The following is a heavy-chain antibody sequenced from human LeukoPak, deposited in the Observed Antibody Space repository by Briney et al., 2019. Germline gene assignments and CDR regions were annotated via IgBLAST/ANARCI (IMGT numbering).Heavy chain of an antibody. Sequence: ASVKVSCKTSGFAFTGYYIHWVRQAPGQGPEWMGWINPNTGDINYAQKIEGRVTMARDTSISTAYMELSSLRSDDTAVYYCARGPRNAMVRGVTQTLVYWGQGTLVTVSS. V-gene: IGHV1-2*02. D-gene: IGHD3-10*01. CDR3: ARGPRNAMVRGVTQTLVY. J-gene: IGHJ4*02. CDR1: GFAFTGYY. CDR2: INPNTGDI.